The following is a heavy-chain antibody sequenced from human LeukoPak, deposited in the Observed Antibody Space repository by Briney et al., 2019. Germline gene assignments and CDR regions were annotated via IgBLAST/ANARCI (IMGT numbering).Heavy chain of an antibody. CDR1: GFTSSSYD. Sequence: PGTSLRLSCAASGFTSSSYDMHWVRQALGKGLELVAVISYDGSNKYYADSVKGRVTISRDNSKSTLYLQMNSLRAEDTAVYYCAKDRHYESNVLGYWGQGTLVTVSS. D-gene: IGHD3-22*01. CDR2: ISYDGSNK. CDR3: AKDRHYESNVLGY. J-gene: IGHJ4*02. V-gene: IGHV3-30*18.